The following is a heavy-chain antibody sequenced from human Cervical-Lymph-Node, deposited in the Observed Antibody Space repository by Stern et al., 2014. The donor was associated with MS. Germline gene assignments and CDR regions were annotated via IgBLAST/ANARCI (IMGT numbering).Heavy chain of an antibody. J-gene: IGHJ4*02. CDR1: GDSISSYTHY. D-gene: IGHD2-8*02. CDR2: IYYGGPT. Sequence: QLQLQESGPGLVKPSETLSLTCAVSGDSISSYTHYWAWIRQPPGKGLEWIGSIYYGGPTCYTPSRKCPVTIPVDTSKIPFSVGLNSVTAADTAVYYCAKHACTGAACPFDLWGQGTLVTVSS. CDR3: AKHACTGAACPFDL. V-gene: IGHV4-39*01.